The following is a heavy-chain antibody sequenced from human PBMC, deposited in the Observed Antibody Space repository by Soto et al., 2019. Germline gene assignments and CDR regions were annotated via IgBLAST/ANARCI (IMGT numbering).Heavy chain of an antibody. CDR3: ARDSWGFDY. V-gene: IGHV1-3*04. J-gene: IGHJ4*02. CDR1: GYTFTSYS. CDR2: FNIGNGNT. Sequence: ASVKVSCKASGYTFTSYSMHWVRQAPGQRLEWVGWFNIGNGNTEFSQKFQGRVTITRDTSASTDYMELSSLTSEDTAVYYCARDSWGFDYWRQGTQVTVSS. D-gene: IGHD7-27*01.